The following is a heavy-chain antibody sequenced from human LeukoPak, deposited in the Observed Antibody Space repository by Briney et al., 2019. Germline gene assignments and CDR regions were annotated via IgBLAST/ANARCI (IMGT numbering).Heavy chain of an antibody. CDR3: VGYDPLDY. CDR2: ISGSGGST. V-gene: IGHV3-23*01. J-gene: IGHJ4*02. CDR1: GFTFSTYA. D-gene: IGHD5-12*01. Sequence: GGSLRLSCAASGFTFSTYAMSWVRQAPGKGLQWVSGISGSGGSTYYADSVKGRLTISRDNSKRTLYLQMSSLRAEDTAVYCCVGYDPLDYWGQGTLVTVSS.